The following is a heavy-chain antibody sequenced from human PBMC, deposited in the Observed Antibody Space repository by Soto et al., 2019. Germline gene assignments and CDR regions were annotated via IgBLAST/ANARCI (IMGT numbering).Heavy chain of an antibody. CDR1: GYSFTSYW. CDR2: IYPGDSDT. J-gene: IGHJ6*02. CDR3: ARPREAGKNYYGVDV. V-gene: IGHV5-51*01. D-gene: IGHD6-19*01. Sequence: GESLKISCKGSGYSFTSYWIGWVRQMPGKGLEWVGIIYPGDSDTRYSPSFQGQVTISADKSISTAYLQWSSLKASDTAMYYCARPREAGKNYYGVDVWGQGTKVTVSS.